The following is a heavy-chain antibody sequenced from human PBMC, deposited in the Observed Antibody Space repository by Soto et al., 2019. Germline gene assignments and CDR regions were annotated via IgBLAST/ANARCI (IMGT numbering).Heavy chain of an antibody. V-gene: IGHV3-23*01. CDR2: ISGSGGST. Sequence: PXGSLKLSYAGSGVTIISYTMSWLRQAAGKGLEWVSAISGSGGSTYYADSVKGRFTISSDNSKNTLYLQMNSLRAEDTAVYYCAKDGSAMVNWGEYYLDYSGQGTLVTVSS. CDR3: AKDGSAMVNWGEYYLDY. CDR1: GVTIISYT. J-gene: IGHJ4*02. D-gene: IGHD5-18*01.